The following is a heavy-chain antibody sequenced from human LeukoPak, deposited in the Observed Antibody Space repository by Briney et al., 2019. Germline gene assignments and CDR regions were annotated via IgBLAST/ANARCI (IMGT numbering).Heavy chain of an antibody. CDR2: INHSGST. Sequence: PSETLSLTCAVYGGSFSGYYWSWIRQPPGKGLEWIGEINHSGSTNYNPSLKSRVTISVDTSKNQFSLKLSSVTAADTAVYYCASGRGLWFDLWGQGTLVTVSS. J-gene: IGHJ5*02. CDR3: ASGRGLWFDL. V-gene: IGHV4-34*01. D-gene: IGHD3-10*01. CDR1: GGSFSGYY.